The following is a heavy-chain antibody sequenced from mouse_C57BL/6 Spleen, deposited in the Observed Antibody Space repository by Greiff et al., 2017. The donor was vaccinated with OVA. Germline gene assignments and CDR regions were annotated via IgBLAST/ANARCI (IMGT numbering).Heavy chain of an antibody. CDR2: ISGGGGNT. J-gene: IGHJ1*03. Sequence: EVMLVESGGGLVKPGGSLKLSCAASGFTFSSYTMSWVRQTPETRLEWVATISGGGGNTYYPDSVKGRFTISRDNAKNTLYLQMSSLRSEDTALYYCARRDYDYDGYFDVWGTGTTVTVSS. CDR3: ARRDYDYDGYFDV. D-gene: IGHD2-4*01. CDR1: GFTFSSYT. V-gene: IGHV5-9*01.